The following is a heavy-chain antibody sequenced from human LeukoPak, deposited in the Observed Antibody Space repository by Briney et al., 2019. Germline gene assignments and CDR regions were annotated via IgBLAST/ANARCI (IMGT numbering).Heavy chain of an antibody. CDR2: IYYNGGT. J-gene: IGHJ4*02. CDR3: ARVGSGSIDY. V-gene: IGHV4-59*01. CDR1: GGSISSYY. Sequence: SGTLSLTCTVSGGSISSYYLSWIRQTPGKGLEWIGYIYYNGGTNYNPSLKSRVTISIDTSKNQFSLKLSSVTAADTAVYYCARVGSGSIDYWGQGTLVTVSS. D-gene: IGHD3-10*01.